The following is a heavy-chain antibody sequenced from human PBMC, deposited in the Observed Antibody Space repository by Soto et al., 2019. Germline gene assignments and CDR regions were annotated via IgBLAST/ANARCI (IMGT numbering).Heavy chain of an antibody. V-gene: IGHV4-59*08. CDR1: GGSISNYY. CDR3: ARLGSSGSLDY. J-gene: IGHJ4*02. D-gene: IGHD6-25*01. Sequence: SETLSLTCTVSGGSISNYYWSWIRQPPGKGLEWIGYIYYSGSTNYNPSLKSRVTISVDTSKNQFSLKLSSVTAADTAVYYCARLGSSGSLDYWGQGTLVTVSS. CDR2: IYYSGST.